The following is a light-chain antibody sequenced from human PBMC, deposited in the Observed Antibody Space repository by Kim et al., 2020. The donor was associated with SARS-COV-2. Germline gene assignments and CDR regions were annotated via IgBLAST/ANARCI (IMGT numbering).Light chain of an antibody. J-gene: IGLJ3*02. Sequence: VALGQTARITCGGNNIGGKSVHWYQQKPGPAPVLVIYRDGSRPSGIPGRFSGSNSGNTATLTVSRAQAGDEADYYCQVWDSSAWVFGGGTQLTVL. V-gene: IGLV3-9*01. CDR1: NIGGKS. CDR2: RDG. CDR3: QVWDSSAWV.